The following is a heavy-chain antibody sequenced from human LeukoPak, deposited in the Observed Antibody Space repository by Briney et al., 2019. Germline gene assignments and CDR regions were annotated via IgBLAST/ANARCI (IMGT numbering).Heavy chain of an antibody. CDR2: IDANNGDT. CDR3: ARDPSSVTLYFFDY. Sequence: ASVKISCKASGYTFRGNYIHWLRQAPGQGLAWMGWIDANNGDTKSAQKFQGRVTMSRDTSISTAYMDLSSLSPDDAAVYYCARDPSSVTLYFFDYWGQGTLVTVSS. CDR1: GYTFRGNY. D-gene: IGHD4-11*01. V-gene: IGHV1-2*02. J-gene: IGHJ4*02.